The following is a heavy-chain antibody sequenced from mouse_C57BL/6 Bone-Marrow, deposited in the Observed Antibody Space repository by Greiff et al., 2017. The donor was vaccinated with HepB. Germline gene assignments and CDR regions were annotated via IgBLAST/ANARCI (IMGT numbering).Heavy chain of an antibody. CDR1: GYAFSSYW. CDR2: IYPGDGDT. J-gene: IGHJ3*01. Sequence: VHLVESGAELVKPGASVKISCKASGYAFSSYWMNWVKQRPGKGLEWIGQIYPGDGDTNYNGKFKGKATLTADKSSSTAYMQLSSLTSEDSAVYFCAREGGADWFAYWGQGTLVTVSA. CDR3: AREGGADWFAY. V-gene: IGHV1-80*01.